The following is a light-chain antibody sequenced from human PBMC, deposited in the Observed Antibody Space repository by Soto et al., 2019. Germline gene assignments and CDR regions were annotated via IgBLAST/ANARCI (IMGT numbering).Light chain of an antibody. CDR3: QQFGGLRFI. CDR2: KAS. Sequence: DIQMTQSPCTLSGSVGDSVTITCRASQTISIWLAGYQQKPGKAPKLLIYKASTLKSEVPSRFSGSGSGTHFTLTISGLQPEDIATYYCQQFGGLRFIFGQGTRLEIK. CDR1: QTISIW. V-gene: IGKV1-5*03. J-gene: IGKJ5*01.